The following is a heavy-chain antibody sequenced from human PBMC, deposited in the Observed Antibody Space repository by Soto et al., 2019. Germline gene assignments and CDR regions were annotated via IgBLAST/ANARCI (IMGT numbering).Heavy chain of an antibody. CDR3: ARVYRIRGYYFDY. Sequence: SETLSLTCAVSGGSISSSNWWSWVRQPPGKGLEWIGEIYHSGSTNYNPSLKSRVTISVDKSKNQFSLKLSSVTAADTAVYYCARVYRIRGYYFDYWGQGTLVTVSS. V-gene: IGHV4-4*02. D-gene: IGHD2-2*02. CDR1: GGSISSSNW. J-gene: IGHJ4*02. CDR2: IYHSGST.